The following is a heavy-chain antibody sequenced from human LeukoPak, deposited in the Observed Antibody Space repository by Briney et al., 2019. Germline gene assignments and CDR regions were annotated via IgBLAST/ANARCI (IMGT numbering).Heavy chain of an antibody. CDR3: AKDITPYYYDSSGYYCGRLDY. CDR2: ISGDGGST. D-gene: IGHD3-22*01. CDR1: GFTFDDYA. Sequence: GGSLRLSCAASGFTFDDYAMHWVRQAPGKGLKGVSLISGDGGSTYYADSVKGRFTISRDNSKNSLYLQMNSLRTEDTALYYCAKDITPYYYDSSGYYCGRLDYWGQGTLVTVSS. J-gene: IGHJ4*02. V-gene: IGHV3-43*02.